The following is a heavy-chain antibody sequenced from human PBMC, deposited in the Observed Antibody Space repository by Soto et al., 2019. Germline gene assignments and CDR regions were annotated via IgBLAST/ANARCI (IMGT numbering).Heavy chain of an antibody. V-gene: IGHV4-61*01. CDR2: IYYSGST. J-gene: IGHJ6*02. Sequence: QVRLQESGPGLVKPSETLSLSCLVSGDSVGNGPYYWSWIRQSPGEGLEWIAYIYYSGSTNVNPSLESRVNISIDMSKNQFLLELRSVTAADAAVYFCARVGSSCNSGGCYYYYGLGVWGQGTTVAISS. D-gene: IGHD1-26*01. CDR3: ARVGSSCNSGGCYYYYGLGV. CDR1: GDSVGNGPYY.